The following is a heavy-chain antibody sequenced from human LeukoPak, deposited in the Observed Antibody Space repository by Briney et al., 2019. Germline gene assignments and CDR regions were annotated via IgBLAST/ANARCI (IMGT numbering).Heavy chain of an antibody. CDR1: GVTLSTYA. CDR2: IKRETDGGTI. Sequence: GGSLRLSCAASGVTLSTYAMSWARQAPGKGLEWLGRIKRETDGGTIDYAAPVKGRFTISRDDSRNTLYLQMDSLKIEDTAVYYCTTDRYYDNSELQFQHWGQGTLVTVSS. CDR3: TTDRYYDNSELQFQH. J-gene: IGHJ1*01. V-gene: IGHV3-15*01. D-gene: IGHD3-22*01.